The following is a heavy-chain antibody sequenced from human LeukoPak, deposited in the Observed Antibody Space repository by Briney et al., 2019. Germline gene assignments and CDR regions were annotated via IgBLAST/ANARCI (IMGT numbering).Heavy chain of an antibody. CDR2: IYYSGST. CDR3: AINELGVGPFDP. CDR1: GGSINTNSYY. Sequence: PSETLSLTCTVSGGSINTNSYYWGWIRQPPGKGLEWIGIIYYSGSTYYNPSLRSRVTISVDTSKNQFSLNLTSVTAADTAVYYCAINELGVGPFDPWGQGTLVSVSS. J-gene: IGHJ5*02. D-gene: IGHD7-27*01. V-gene: IGHV4-39*01.